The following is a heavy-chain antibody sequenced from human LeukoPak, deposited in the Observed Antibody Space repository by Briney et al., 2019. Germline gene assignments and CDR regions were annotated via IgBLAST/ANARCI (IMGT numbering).Heavy chain of an antibody. Sequence: PGGSLTLSCAASGFTFSSYAMSWVRQAPGKGLEWVSAISGTGSSTSYADSVKGRFTISRDNSKNTLYLQMNSLRAEDTAVYYCAKFWGPTSYTYYFDYWGQGTLVTVSS. J-gene: IGHJ4*02. CDR1: GFTFSSYA. CDR2: ISGTGSST. CDR3: AKFWGPTSYTYYFDY. V-gene: IGHV3-23*01. D-gene: IGHD7-27*01.